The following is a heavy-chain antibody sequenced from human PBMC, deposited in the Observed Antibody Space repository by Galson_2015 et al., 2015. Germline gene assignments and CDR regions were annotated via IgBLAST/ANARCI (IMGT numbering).Heavy chain of an antibody. Sequence: SLRLSCAASGFTFSGHDMSWVRQAPGMGLECVSYISSSGVNIYYADSVKGRFTISRDNAKSSLYLQMNSLRAEDTAVYYCARGLTKLFDYWGQGTLVTVSS. J-gene: IGHJ4*02. CDR2: ISSSGVNI. CDR3: ARGLTKLFDY. CDR1: GFTFSGHD. D-gene: IGHD1-1*01. V-gene: IGHV3-48*03.